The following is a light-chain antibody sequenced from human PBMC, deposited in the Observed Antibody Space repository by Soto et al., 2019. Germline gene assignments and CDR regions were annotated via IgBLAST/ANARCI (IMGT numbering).Light chain of an antibody. CDR2: DTD. CDR1: SSNIGTHY. CDR3: GTWDTSLSAGV. V-gene: IGLV1-51*01. Sequence: QSVLTQPPSVSASPGQKVTISCSGSSSNIGTHYVSWYRQLPGTAPKLLIYDTDKRPSGIPDRFSGSKSGTSATLGITGLQTGDEADYYCGTWDTSLSAGVFGGGTKVTVL. J-gene: IGLJ3*02.